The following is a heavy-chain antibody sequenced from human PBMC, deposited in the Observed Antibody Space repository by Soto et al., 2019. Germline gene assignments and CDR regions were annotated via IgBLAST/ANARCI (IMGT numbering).Heavy chain of an antibody. CDR2: INHSGSS. J-gene: IGHJ4*02. CDR1: GGSFSGHY. CDR3: AGPLYSVIPNN. D-gene: IGHD3-16*01. V-gene: IGHV4-34*01. Sequence: PSETLSLTCAVYGGSFSGHYWTWIRQAPGKGLEWIGEINHSGSSNYNPSLKSRVTISADTSKNQLSLKLGSVTAADTAIYYCAGPLYSVIPNNWGQGTQVTVSS.